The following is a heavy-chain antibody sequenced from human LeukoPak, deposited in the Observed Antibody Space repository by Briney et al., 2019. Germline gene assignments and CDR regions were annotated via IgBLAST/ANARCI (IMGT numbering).Heavy chain of an antibody. CDR2: IKADGSDK. Sequence: QTGGSLRLSCAASGFTFSSYWMSWVRQAPGKGLEWVANIKADGSDKYYVDSVKGRFTISRDNAKNSLYLQMNSLRVEDTAVYYCARDGTPNYSSGWVYMDVWGEGTTVTISS. CDR3: ARDGTPNYSSGWVYMDV. D-gene: IGHD6-25*01. CDR1: GFTFSSYW. V-gene: IGHV3-7*01. J-gene: IGHJ6*03.